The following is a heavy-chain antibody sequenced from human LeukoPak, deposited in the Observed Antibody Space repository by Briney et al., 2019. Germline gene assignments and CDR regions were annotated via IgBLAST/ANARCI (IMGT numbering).Heavy chain of an antibody. D-gene: IGHD6-19*01. V-gene: IGHV4-4*02. Sequence: PSGTLSLTCAVSGGSFSSSNWWSWVRQPPGKGLEWIGEIYHSGTTNYNPSLKSRVTISVDKSKNQFSLKLSSVTAADTAVYYCARGPTVAGTWDYWGQGTLVTVPS. J-gene: IGHJ4*02. CDR3: ARGPTVAGTWDY. CDR1: GGSFSSSNW. CDR2: IYHSGTT.